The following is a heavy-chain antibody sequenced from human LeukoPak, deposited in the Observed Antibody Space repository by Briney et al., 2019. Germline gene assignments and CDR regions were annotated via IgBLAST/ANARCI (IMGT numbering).Heavy chain of an antibody. D-gene: IGHD3-22*01. CDR3: ARVGSSYYDSSGYYRRGYFDY. J-gene: IGHJ4*02. CDR1: GGSFSGYY. Sequence: SETLSLTCAVYGGSFSGYYWSWIRQPPGKGLEWIGEINHSGSTNYNPSLKSRVTISVDTSKNQFSLKLSSVTAADTAVYYCARVGSSYYDSSGYYRRGYFDYWGQGTLVTVSS. CDR2: INHSGST. V-gene: IGHV4-34*01.